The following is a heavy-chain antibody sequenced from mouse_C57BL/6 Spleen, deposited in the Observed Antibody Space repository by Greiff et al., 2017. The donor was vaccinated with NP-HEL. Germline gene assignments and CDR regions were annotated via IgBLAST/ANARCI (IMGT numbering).Heavy chain of an antibody. CDR1: GYAFSSSW. CDR2: IYPGDGDP. D-gene: IGHD3-2*02. V-gene: IGHV1-82*01. Sequence: VQLQQSGPELVKPGASVKISCKASGYAFSSSWMNWVKQRPGKGLEWIGRIYPGDGDPNYNGKFKGKATLTADKSSSTAYMQLSSLTSEDSAVYFCARQTAQATAWFAYWGQGTLVTVSA. J-gene: IGHJ3*01. CDR3: ARQTAQATAWFAY.